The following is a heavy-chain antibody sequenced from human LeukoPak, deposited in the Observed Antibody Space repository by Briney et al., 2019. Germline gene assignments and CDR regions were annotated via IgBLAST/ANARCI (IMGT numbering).Heavy chain of an antibody. CDR2: IKQDGGET. D-gene: IGHD3-22*01. J-gene: IGHJ4*01. CDR3: ARQMATYYYDRSGHHGDY. V-gene: IGHV3-7*01. Sequence: GGSLRLSCVGSGFSFSTYWMSWVRQAPGKGLEWVANIKQDGGETYYVDSVKGRFIISRDNAKNPLYLQMNSLRAEDTAVYYCARQMATYYYDRSGHHGDYWGQGTLVTISS. CDR1: GFSFSTYW.